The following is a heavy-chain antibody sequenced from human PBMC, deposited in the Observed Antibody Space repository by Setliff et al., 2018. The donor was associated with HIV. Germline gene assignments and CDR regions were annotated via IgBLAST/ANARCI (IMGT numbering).Heavy chain of an antibody. V-gene: IGHV4-59*08. J-gene: IGHJ1*01. CDR2: IYYSGST. D-gene: IGHD3-22*01. CDR3: ARQWRDQYNSGVSTEYFQH. Sequence: SETLSLTCTVSGGSISSYYWSWIRQPPGKGLEWIGYIYYSGSTNYNPSLKSRVTISVDTSKNQFSLKLRSVTAADTAVYYCARQWRDQYNSGVSTEYFQHWGLGTRSPSPQ. CDR1: GGSISSYY.